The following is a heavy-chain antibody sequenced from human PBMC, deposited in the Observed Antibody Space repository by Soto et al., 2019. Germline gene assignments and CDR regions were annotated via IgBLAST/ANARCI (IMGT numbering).Heavy chain of an antibody. Sequence: SETLSPTCAVYGGSFSGYYWSWIRQPPGKGLEWIGEINHSGSTNYNPSLKSRVTISVDTSKNQFSLKLSSVTAADTAVYYCARLKIGSGGDYWGQGTLVTVSS. D-gene: IGHD2-15*01. V-gene: IGHV4-34*01. CDR1: GGSFSGYY. J-gene: IGHJ4*02. CDR3: ARLKIGSGGDY. CDR2: INHSGST.